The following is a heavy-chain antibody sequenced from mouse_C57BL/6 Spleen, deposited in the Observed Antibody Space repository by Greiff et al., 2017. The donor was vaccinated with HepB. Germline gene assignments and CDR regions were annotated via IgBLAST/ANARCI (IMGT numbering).Heavy chain of an antibody. J-gene: IGHJ3*01. D-gene: IGHD2-3*01. CDR3: AREGYDGYYVAWFAY. Sequence: VKLQQPGAELVKPGASVKLSCKASGYTFTSYWMHWVKQRPGQGLEWIGMIHPNSGSTNYNEKFKSKATLTVDKSSSTAYMQLSSLTSEDSAVYYCAREGYDGYYVAWFAYWGQGTLVTVSA. CDR2: IHPNSGST. CDR1: GYTFTSYW. V-gene: IGHV1-64*01.